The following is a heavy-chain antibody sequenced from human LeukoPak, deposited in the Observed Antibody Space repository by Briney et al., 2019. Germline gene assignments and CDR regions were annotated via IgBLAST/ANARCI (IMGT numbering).Heavy chain of an antibody. D-gene: IGHD1-26*01. CDR2: VRDKANRYTT. CDR3: ARERWRSGSYHDAFDI. J-gene: IGHJ3*02. V-gene: IGHV3-72*01. CDR1: GFTFSDQY. Sequence: GGSLRLSCAASGFTFSDQYMQWVSQAPGKGLEWVGSVRDKANRYTTEYAASVKGRFTISRDDSKNSMFLQMNNLETEDTAFYYCARERWRSGSYHDAFDIWGQGTMVTVSS.